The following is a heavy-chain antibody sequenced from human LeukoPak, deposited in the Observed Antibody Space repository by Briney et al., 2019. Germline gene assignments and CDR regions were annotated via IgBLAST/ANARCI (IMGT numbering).Heavy chain of an antibody. Sequence: SVKVSCKTIGGRFKSYGFSWVRQAPGQGLEWMGGIIPIFGTANYAQKFQGRVTITADKSTSTAYMELSSLRSEDTAVYYCARSSIIAAAGPYYFDYWGQGTLVTVSS. CDR1: GGRFKSYG. J-gene: IGHJ4*02. CDR3: ARSSIIAAAGPYYFDY. CDR2: IIPIFGTA. D-gene: IGHD6-13*01. V-gene: IGHV1-69*06.